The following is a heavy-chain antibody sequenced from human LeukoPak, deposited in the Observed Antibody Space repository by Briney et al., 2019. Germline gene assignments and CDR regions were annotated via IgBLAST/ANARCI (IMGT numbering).Heavy chain of an antibody. CDR1: GGSISSSSYY. D-gene: IGHD5-12*01. J-gene: IGHJ3*02. Sequence: SEALSLTCTVSGGSISSSSYYWGWIRQPPGKGLEWIGSIYYSGSTYYNPSLKSRVTISVDTSKNQFSLKLSSVTVADTAVYYCARHPYERSFFDIWGQGTMVTVSS. V-gene: IGHV4-39*01. CDR2: IYYSGST. CDR3: ARHPYERSFFDI.